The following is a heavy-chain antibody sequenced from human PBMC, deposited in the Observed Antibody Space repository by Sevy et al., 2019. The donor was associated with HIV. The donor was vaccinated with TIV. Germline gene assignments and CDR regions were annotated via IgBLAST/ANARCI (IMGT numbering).Heavy chain of an antibody. J-gene: IGHJ4*02. V-gene: IGHV3-15*01. Sequence: GGSLRLSCAASGFTFSNAWMSWVRQAPGKGLEWVGRIKSKTDGGTTDYAAPVKGRFTISRDDSKNPLYLQMNSLKAEDTAVYYWTIDSGYDSNFDYWGQGTLVTVSS. CDR1: GFTFSNAW. D-gene: IGHD5-12*01. CDR2: IKSKTDGGTT. CDR3: TIDSGYDSNFDY.